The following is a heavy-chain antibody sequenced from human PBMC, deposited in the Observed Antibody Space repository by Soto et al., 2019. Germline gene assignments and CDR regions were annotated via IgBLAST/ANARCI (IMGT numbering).Heavy chain of an antibody. CDR1: GFTFSSYS. Sequence: EVQLVESGGGLVKPGGSLRLSCAASGFTFSSYSMNWVRQAPGKGLEWVSSISSSSSYIYYADSVKGRFTISRDNAKNSLYLQMNSLGVEDTAVYYCARSHGIVVVPAAIRSDAFDIWGQGTMVTVSS. J-gene: IGHJ3*02. CDR3: ARSHGIVVVPAAIRSDAFDI. CDR2: ISSSSSYI. V-gene: IGHV3-21*01. D-gene: IGHD2-2*02.